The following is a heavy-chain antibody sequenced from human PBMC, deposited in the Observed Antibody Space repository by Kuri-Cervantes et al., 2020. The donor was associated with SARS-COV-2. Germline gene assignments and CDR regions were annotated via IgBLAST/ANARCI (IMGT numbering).Heavy chain of an antibody. V-gene: IGHV3-74*01. Sequence: GESLKISCAASGFTFSGHWIHWVRQAPGKGLVWVSRINPDGSYTNNAGSVKCRFTLSRDSAKNMLFLQMNSLRAEDTAVYYCVRDGDHWNFDYWGQGTLVTVSS. CDR3: VRDGDHWNFDY. D-gene: IGHD1-1*01. J-gene: IGHJ4*02. CDR1: GFTFSGHW. CDR2: INPDGSYT.